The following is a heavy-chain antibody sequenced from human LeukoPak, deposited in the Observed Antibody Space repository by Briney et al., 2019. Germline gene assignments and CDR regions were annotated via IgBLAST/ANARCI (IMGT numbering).Heavy chain of an antibody. Sequence: SETLSLTCTVSGASITTGSYYWGWIRQPPGKGLEWIGNIYYTGSTYYNPSLKSRVTISVDTSKYQFSLNLSSVTAADTAVYYCARLSAAGTISVDSWGQGTLVTVSS. CDR2: IYYTGST. CDR1: GASITTGSYY. CDR3: ARLSAAGTISVDS. V-gene: IGHV4-39*01. J-gene: IGHJ4*02. D-gene: IGHD6-13*01.